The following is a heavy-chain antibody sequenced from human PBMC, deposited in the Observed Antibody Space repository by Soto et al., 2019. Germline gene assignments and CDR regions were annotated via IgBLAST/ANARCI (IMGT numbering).Heavy chain of an antibody. D-gene: IGHD2-2*02. CDR1: GYTFTSYN. V-gene: IGHV1-46*01. Sequence: ASVKVSGKASGYTFTSYNMHWVRQAPGQGLEWMGIINPSGGSTSYAQKFQGRVTMTRDTSTSTVYMELSSLRSEDTAVYYCAREGLGYCSSTSCHRSYYYYGMDVWGQGTTVTVSS. CDR3: AREGLGYCSSTSCHRSYYYYGMDV. J-gene: IGHJ6*02. CDR2: INPSGGST.